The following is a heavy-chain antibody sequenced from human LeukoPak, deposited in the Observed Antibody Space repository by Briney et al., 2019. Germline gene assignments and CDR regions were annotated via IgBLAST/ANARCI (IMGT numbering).Heavy chain of an antibody. V-gene: IGHV1-69*13. CDR1: GGTFSSYA. D-gene: IGHD5-24*01. CDR3: ARGSSRDGYNSDYFDY. J-gene: IGHJ4*02. CDR2: IIPIFGTA. Sequence: SVKVSCKASGGTFSSYAISWVRQAPGQGLEWMGGIIPIFGTANYAQKFQGRVTITADESTSTAYMELSSLRSEDTAVYYCARGSSRDGYNSDYFDYWGQGTLVTVSS.